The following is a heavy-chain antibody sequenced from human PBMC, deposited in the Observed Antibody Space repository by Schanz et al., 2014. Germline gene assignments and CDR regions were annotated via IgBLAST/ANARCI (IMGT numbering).Heavy chain of an antibody. Sequence: QVQLVQSGAEVKKPGASVKVSCKASGYTFTSYGISWVRQAPGQGLEWMGWISAYNGNTKYPQKLQGRVTMTTDTSTSTAYRALTDLRSDDTAVYYCARSAGRDFWSGYYTRFDYWGQGTLVTVSS. D-gene: IGHD3-3*01. J-gene: IGHJ4*02. CDR2: ISAYNGNT. CDR3: ARSAGRDFWSGYYTRFDY. V-gene: IGHV1-18*01. CDR1: GYTFTSYG.